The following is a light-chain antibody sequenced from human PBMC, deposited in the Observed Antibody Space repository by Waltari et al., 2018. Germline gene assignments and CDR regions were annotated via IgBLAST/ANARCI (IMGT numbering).Light chain of an antibody. CDR2: WAS. J-gene: IGKJ3*01. CDR1: QSVLFSPNNRNY. CDR3: QQYYSSPFT. V-gene: IGKV4-1*01. Sequence: DIVMTQSPDSLAVSLCERATINCKSSQSVLFSPNNRNYLAWYQQKPGQSPKLVLYWASTRESGVPDRFSGSGSATDFTLTISSLQAEDVAVYYCQQYYSSPFTFGPGTKLEIK.